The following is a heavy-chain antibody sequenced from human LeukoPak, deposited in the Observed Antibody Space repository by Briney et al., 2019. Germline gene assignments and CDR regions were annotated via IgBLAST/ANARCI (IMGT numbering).Heavy chain of an antibody. CDR2: ISWNSGSI. Sequence: PGGSLRLSCAASGFTFDDYAMPRVRHAPGKGLEWLSGISWNSGSIGYADSVKGRFTISRDNAKNSLYLQMNSLRAEDTALHYCAKDLSHTPYYMDVWGKGTTVTVSS. V-gene: IGHV3-9*01. CDR1: GFTFDDYA. CDR3: AKDLSHTPYYMDV. J-gene: IGHJ6*03.